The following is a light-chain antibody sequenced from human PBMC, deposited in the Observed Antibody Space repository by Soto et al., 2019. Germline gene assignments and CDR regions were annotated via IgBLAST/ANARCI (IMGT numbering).Light chain of an antibody. J-gene: IGLJ2*01. CDR2: EVS. Sequence: QSALTQPASVSGSPGQSITISCTGTSSDVGRYNYVSWYQQHPGKAPKLMIYEVSNRPSGVSNRFSGSKSGNTASLTISGLQAEDEADYYCCSYTSSSTRVFGGGTQLTVL. CDR3: CSYTSSSTRV. V-gene: IGLV2-14*01. CDR1: SSDVGRYNY.